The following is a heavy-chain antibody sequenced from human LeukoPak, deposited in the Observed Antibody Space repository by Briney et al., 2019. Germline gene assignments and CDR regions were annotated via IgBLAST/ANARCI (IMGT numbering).Heavy chain of an antibody. CDR2: ISGSGVNT. V-gene: IGHV3-23*01. D-gene: IGHD6-6*01. CDR1: GFTFSNSA. Sequence: GGSLRLSCAASGFTFSNSAMSWVRQAPGKRLEWVSSISGSGVNTYYADSVKGRFTIFRDNSKNTLYLQMNSLRVEDTAVYYCAKEIVPPSGYYFDYWGQGTLVTVSP. CDR3: AKEIVPPSGYYFDY. J-gene: IGHJ4*02.